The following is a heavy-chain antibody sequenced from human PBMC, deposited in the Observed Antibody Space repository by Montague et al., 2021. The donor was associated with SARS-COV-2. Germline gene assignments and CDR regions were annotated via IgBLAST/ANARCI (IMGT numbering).Heavy chain of an antibody. CDR3: AREGKTAAGKDFDY. CDR2: ISCDGTNE. CDR1: GFTFSSYA. V-gene: IGHV3-30*04. Sequence: SLRLSCAASGFTFSSYAMHWVRQAPGKGLEWVAVISCDGTNEYYADSVKGRFTISRDNSKNTLYLQMNSLRAEDTAVYYCAREGKTAAGKDFDYWGQGTLVTVSS. D-gene: IGHD6-13*01. J-gene: IGHJ4*02.